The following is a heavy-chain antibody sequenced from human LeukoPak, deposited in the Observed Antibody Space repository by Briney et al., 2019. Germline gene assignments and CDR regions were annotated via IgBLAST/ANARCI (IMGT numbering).Heavy chain of an antibody. CDR3: AKAPVTTCSGAYCYPFDY. V-gene: IGHV3-30*18. Sequence: GRSLRLSCAASGFTFSSYGMHWVRQAPGKGLEWVAVISYDGSNKYYADSVKGRFTISRDNSKNTLYLQMNSLRAEDAAVYYCAKAPVTTCSGAYCYPFDYWGQGTLVTVSS. CDR1: GFTFSSYG. J-gene: IGHJ4*02. CDR2: ISYDGSNK. D-gene: IGHD2-15*01.